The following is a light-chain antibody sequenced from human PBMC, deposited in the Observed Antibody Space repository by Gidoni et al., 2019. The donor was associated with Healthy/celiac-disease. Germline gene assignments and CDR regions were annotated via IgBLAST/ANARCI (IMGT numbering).Light chain of an antibody. CDR2: AAS. CDR3: QQSYSTPPWT. V-gene: IGKV1-39*01. CDR1: KSISSY. J-gene: IGKJ1*01. Sequence: DIHMIQPPSSLSASVGDRVTITCRASKSISSYLNWYQQKPGKAPKLLIYAASSLQSGVPSRFSGSGSGTDFTLTISSLQTEDFATYYCQQSYSTPPWTFGQGTKVEIK.